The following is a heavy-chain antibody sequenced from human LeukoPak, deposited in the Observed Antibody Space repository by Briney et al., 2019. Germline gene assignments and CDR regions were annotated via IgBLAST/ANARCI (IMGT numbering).Heavy chain of an antibody. V-gene: IGHV4-59*01. CDR2: IYYSGST. Sequence: SQTLSPTCTVSGGSISSYYWSWIRQPPGKGLEWIGYIYYSGSTNYNPSLKSRVTISVGTSKNQFSLKLSSVTAADTAVYYCARVPRITIFGAPYRFDPWGQGTLVTVSS. D-gene: IGHD3-3*01. CDR3: ARVPRITIFGAPYRFDP. J-gene: IGHJ5*02. CDR1: GGSISSYY.